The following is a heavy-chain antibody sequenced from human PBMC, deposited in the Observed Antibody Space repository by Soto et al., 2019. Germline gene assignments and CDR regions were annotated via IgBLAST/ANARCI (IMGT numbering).Heavy chain of an antibody. V-gene: IGHV6-1*01. D-gene: IGHD5-18*01. CDR1: GDSVSSNSAA. Sequence: SQTLSLTCAISGDSVSSNSAAWNWIRQSPSRGLEWLGRTYYRSKWYNDYAVSVKSRITINPDTSKNQLSLQLNSVTPEDTAVYYCARDQGYSYGDYYYYYYGMDVWGQGTTVTVSS. CDR2: TYYRSKWYN. J-gene: IGHJ6*02. CDR3: ARDQGYSYGDYYYYYYGMDV.